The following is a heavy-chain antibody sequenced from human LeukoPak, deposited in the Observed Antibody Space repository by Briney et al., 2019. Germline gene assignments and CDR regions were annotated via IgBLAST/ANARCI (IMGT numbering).Heavy chain of an antibody. CDR3: ARVARLWRRNLVVVTAKGPFDY. D-gene: IGHD2-21*02. V-gene: IGHV4-34*01. J-gene: IGHJ4*02. CDR1: GGSFSGYY. CDR2: INHSGST. Sequence: SETLSLTCAVYGGSFSGYYWSWIRQPPGKGLEWIGEINHSGSTNYNPSLKSRVTISVDTSKNQFSLKLSSVTAADTAVYYCARVARLWRRNLVVVTAKGPFDYWGQGTLVTVSS.